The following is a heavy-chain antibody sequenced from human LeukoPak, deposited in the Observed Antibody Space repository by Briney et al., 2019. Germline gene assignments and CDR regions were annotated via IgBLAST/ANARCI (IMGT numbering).Heavy chain of an antibody. V-gene: IGHV3-11*01. Sequence: GGCLRLSCAASGFTFSDYYMSWIRQAPGKGLEWVSYISSSGSTIYYADSVKGRFTISRDNAKNSLYLQMNSLRAEDTAVYYCAREGFLEWSYGMDVWGQGTTVTVSS. CDR2: ISSSGSTI. CDR1: GFTFSDYY. J-gene: IGHJ6*02. CDR3: AREGFLEWSYGMDV. D-gene: IGHD3-3*01.